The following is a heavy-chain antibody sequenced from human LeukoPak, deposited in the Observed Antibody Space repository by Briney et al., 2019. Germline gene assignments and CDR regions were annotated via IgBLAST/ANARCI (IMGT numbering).Heavy chain of an antibody. CDR1: GGSISSYY. Sequence: SETLSLTCTVSGGSISSYYWSWIRQPPGKGLEWIGYIYYGGSTNYNPSLKSRVTISVDTSKNQFSLKLSSATAADTAVYYCAREFSSGWYDPWGQGTLVTVSS. CDR3: AREFSSGWYDP. CDR2: IYYGGST. V-gene: IGHV4-59*01. D-gene: IGHD6-19*01. J-gene: IGHJ5*02.